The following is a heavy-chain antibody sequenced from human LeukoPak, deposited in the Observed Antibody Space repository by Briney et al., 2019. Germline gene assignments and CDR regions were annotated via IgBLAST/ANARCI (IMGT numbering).Heavy chain of an antibody. Sequence: HPGGSLRLSCAASGFTFSNYVMHWVRQAPGKGLEWVALIRYDGSDKYYGDSVKGRFTISRDNSKNTLYLQMNSLRAEDTAVYYCAKGPRSGLVDNWGQGTLVTVSS. D-gene: IGHD3-10*01. V-gene: IGHV3-30*02. CDR2: IRYDGSDK. J-gene: IGHJ4*02. CDR3: AKGPRSGLVDN. CDR1: GFTFSNYV.